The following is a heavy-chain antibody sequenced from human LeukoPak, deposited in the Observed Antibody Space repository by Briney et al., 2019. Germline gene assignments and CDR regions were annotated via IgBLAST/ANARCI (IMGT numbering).Heavy chain of an antibody. CDR3: ARHEYSGSYYGLSWFDP. J-gene: IGHJ5*02. Sequence: KASETLSLTRTVSGGSISSSGYYWGWIRQPPGKGLEWIASIYYSGSTYYNPSLKSRVTISVDTSKNQLSLKLSSLTAADTAVYYCARHEYSGSYYGLSWFDPWGQGTLVTVSS. D-gene: IGHD1-26*01. CDR1: GGSISSSGYY. CDR2: IYYSGST. V-gene: IGHV4-39*01.